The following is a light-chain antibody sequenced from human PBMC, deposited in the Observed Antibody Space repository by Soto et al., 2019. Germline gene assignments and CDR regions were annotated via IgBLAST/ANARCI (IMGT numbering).Light chain of an antibody. Sequence: EIVLTQSPATLSLSPGDRATLSCRASQSISRSLAWYQQKPGQSPRLLIYDASKRATGIPARFSGSGSGTXXXXTITSLEPEDFAVYYCQQRSDWPPWPFGQGTKVEIK. V-gene: IGKV3-11*01. J-gene: IGKJ1*01. CDR2: DAS. CDR3: QQRSDWPPWP. CDR1: QSISRS.